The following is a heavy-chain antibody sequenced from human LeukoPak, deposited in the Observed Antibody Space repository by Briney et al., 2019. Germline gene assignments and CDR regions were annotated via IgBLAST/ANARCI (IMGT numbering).Heavy chain of an antibody. CDR3: AKVRPPGSYYNLAIEY. V-gene: IGHV3-9*01. D-gene: IGHD3-10*01. CDR1: GFKLGDYA. CDR2: ISWNGGVI. Sequence: PGRSLRPSCAASGFKLGDYAMHWVRQAPGKGLEGVSGISWNGGVIDYADSVKGRFTISRDNAKNSLFLQMNSLRVEDTALYYCAKVRPPGSYYNLAIEYWGQGTLVTVST. J-gene: IGHJ4*02.